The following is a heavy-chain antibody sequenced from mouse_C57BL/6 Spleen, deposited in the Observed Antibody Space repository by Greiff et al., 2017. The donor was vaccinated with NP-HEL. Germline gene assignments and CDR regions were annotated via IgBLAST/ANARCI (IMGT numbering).Heavy chain of an antibody. Sequence: EVQLVESGGGLVKPGGSLKLSCAASGFTFSDYGMHWVRQAPEKGLEWVAYISSGSSTIYYADTVKGRFTISRDNAKNTLFLQMTSLRSEDTAMYYCARTGLLCLDYWGQGTTLTVSS. V-gene: IGHV5-17*01. CDR1: GFTFSDYG. CDR3: ARTGLLCLDY. D-gene: IGHD2-1*01. CDR2: ISSGSSTI. J-gene: IGHJ2*01.